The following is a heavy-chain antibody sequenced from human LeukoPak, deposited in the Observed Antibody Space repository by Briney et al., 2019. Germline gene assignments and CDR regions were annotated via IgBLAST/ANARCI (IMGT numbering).Heavy chain of an antibody. CDR3: ARLGMAASYFYDSSGDKFDY. V-gene: IGHV4-31*03. D-gene: IGHD3-22*01. CDR1: GGSMSSGGYY. J-gene: IGHJ4*02. Sequence: SETLSLTCSVSGGSMSSGGYYWSWIRQHPGKGLEWMGHIYYSGAVYYNPSLRSRVSISVDTSKNQFSLRLSSVTVADTAVYYCARLGMAASYFYDSSGDKFDYWGQGTLVTVSS. CDR2: IYYSGAV.